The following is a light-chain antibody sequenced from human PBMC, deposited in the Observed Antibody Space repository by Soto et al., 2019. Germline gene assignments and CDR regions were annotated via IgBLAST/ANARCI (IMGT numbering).Light chain of an antibody. Sequence: EILLTQSTATLSVSPGERATLSCRASQSVSSNLAWYPQKPGQAPRLLIYGASTRATGIPARFSGSGSGTEFTLTISSLQSEDYAVYYCHQYNNWPPWTFGQGTKVDIK. CDR2: GAS. V-gene: IGKV3-15*01. CDR1: QSVSSN. J-gene: IGKJ1*01. CDR3: HQYNNWPPWT.